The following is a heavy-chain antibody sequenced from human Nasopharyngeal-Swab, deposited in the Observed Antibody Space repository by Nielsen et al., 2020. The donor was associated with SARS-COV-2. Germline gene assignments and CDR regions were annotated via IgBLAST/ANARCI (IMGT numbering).Heavy chain of an antibody. Sequence: GGSLRLSCAASGFTFSSYGMHWVRQAPGKGLEWVAVIWYDGSNKYYADSVKGRFTISRDNSKNTLYLQMNSLRAEDTAVYYCAREYYYGSGAIFDYWGQGTLVTVSS. J-gene: IGHJ4*02. V-gene: IGHV3-33*01. CDR3: AREYYYGSGAIFDY. CDR1: GFTFSSYG. D-gene: IGHD3-10*01. CDR2: IWYDGSNK.